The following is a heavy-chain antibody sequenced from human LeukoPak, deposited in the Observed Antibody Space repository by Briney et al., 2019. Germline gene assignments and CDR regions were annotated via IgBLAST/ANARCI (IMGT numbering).Heavy chain of an antibody. J-gene: IGHJ4*02. CDR3: TGSFGQLTCFDY. CDR1: GFTFGDYS. CDR2: IRSKTYGGTT. D-gene: IGHD3-10*01. V-gene: IGHV3-49*04. Sequence: PGGSLRLSCTASGFTFGDYSMSWVRQAPGKGLEWVGFIRSKTYGGTTEYAASVKGRFTIPRDDSKSIAYLQINSLKTEDTAVYYCTGSFGQLTCFDYWGQGTLVTVSS.